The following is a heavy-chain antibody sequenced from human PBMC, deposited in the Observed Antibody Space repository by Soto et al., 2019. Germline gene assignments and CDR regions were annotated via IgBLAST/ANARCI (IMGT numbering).Heavy chain of an antibody. D-gene: IGHD2-15*01. Sequence: PSETLSLTCAVYGECFSGYSWNWIRQPPGKGLEWIGKINHSGSTTYNPSLGKSRVTISVGTSKNQFSLKLSSVTAADTAVYYCARGKTYCNGGSCYEHFDFWGQGTLVTVSS. V-gene: IGHV4-34*01. J-gene: IGHJ4*02. CDR2: INHSGST. CDR1: GECFSGYS. CDR3: ARGKTYCNGGSCYEHFDF.